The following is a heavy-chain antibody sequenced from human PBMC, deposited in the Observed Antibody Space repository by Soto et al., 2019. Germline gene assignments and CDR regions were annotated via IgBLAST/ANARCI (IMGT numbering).Heavy chain of an antibody. CDR1: RCTFSTYC. CDR3: ARLYYLDASVYRPLDF. J-gene: IGHJ4*02. D-gene: IGHD3-22*01. CDR2: IKKDESDK. V-gene: IGHV3-7*01. Sequence: GGSLRLSCAASRCTFSTYCMGWPRYAPGKEMEWVATIKKDESDKYYGASVKGRFPISRDTAKNSLYLEMNSLRGEDTAVYYCARLYYLDASVYRPLDFWGQGILVTVSS.